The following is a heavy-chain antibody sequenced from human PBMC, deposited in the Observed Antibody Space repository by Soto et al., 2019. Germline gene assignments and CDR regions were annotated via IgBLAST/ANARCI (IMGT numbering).Heavy chain of an antibody. V-gene: IGHV1-24*01. CDR1: GYTLTELS. CDR2: FDPEDGET. CDR3: ATGPAPYYYYGMDV. J-gene: IGHJ6*02. Sequence: ASVKVSCKVSGYTLTELSMHWVRQAPGKGLEWMGGFDPEDGETIYAQKFQGRVTMTEDTSTDTAYMELSSLRSEDTVVYYCATGPAPYYYYGMDVWGQGTTVTVSS.